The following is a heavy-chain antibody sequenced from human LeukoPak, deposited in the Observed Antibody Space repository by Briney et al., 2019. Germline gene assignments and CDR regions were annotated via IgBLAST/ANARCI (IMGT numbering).Heavy chain of an antibody. D-gene: IGHD5-12*01. V-gene: IGHV1-18*01. CDR3: ARVPPSYSGYDFYSDY. J-gene: IGHJ4*02. Sequence: GASVKVSCKASGYTFTSYGISWVRQAPGQGLEWMGWISAYNGNTNYAQKLQGRVTMTTDTSTSTAYMELRSLRSDDTAVYYCARVPPSYSGYDFYSDYWGQGTLVTVSS. CDR1: GYTFTSYG. CDR2: ISAYNGNT.